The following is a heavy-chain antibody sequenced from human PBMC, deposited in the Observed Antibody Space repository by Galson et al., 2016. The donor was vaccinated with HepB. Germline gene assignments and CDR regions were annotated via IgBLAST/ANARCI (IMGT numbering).Heavy chain of an antibody. J-gene: IGHJ4*02. CDR2: ISADGTDI. V-gene: IGHV3-74*01. Sequence: SLRLSCAASGFPFSIYWMHWVRQVPGEGLVWVSRISADGTDIIYADSVRGRFTISRDNAKNTLYLQMNSLGVEDSAVYYCGRDQTTTGPTTLDNWGQGTLVTVSS. D-gene: IGHD1-1*01. CDR1: GFPFSIYW. CDR3: GRDQTTTGPTTLDN.